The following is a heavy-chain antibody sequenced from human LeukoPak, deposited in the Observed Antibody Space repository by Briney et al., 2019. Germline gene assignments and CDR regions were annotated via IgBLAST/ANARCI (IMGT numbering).Heavy chain of an antibody. CDR2: ISGSGDST. CDR3: AKGGKWDVTPFDY. V-gene: IGHV3-23*01. D-gene: IGHD1-26*01. J-gene: IGHJ4*02. CDR1: GFTFSSYA. Sequence: GGSLRLSCAASGFTFSSYAMSWVRQAPGKGLEWVSAISGSGDSTYYGDSVKGRFTISRDNSKNTLYLQVNSLRAEDTAVYYCAKGGKWDVTPFDYWGQGTLVTVSP.